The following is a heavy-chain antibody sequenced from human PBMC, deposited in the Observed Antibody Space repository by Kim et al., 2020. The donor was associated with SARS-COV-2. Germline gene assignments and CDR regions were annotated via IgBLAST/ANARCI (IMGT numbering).Heavy chain of an antibody. CDR2: ISGSGGNT. Sequence: GGSLRLSCAASGFTFRSYLMTSVRQAPGKGLEWVSGISGSGGNTYYADSVKGRFTISRDNSKKTLYLLMNSLRVADTAIYYCAKDWGLDYYYHYGMDVWGQGTTVTVSS. V-gene: IGHV3-23*01. J-gene: IGHJ6*02. CDR1: GFTFRSYL. D-gene: IGHD3-16*01. CDR3: AKDWGLDYYYHYGMDV.